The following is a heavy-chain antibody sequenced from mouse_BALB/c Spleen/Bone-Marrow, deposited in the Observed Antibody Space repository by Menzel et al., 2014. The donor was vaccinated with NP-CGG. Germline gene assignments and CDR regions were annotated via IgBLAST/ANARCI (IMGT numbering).Heavy chain of an antibody. CDR3: TRSGYGNYYAMDY. J-gene: IGHJ4*01. D-gene: IGHD3-2*02. V-gene: IGHV1S127*01. Sequence: QVQLQQPGAELVKPGASVKMSCKASGYTFTSYWMHWVKQRPGQGLEWIGVIDPSDSYTSYNQKFKGKATLTVDTSSSTAYMQLSSLTSEDSAVYYCTRSGYGNYYAMDYWGQGTSVTVSS. CDR1: GYTFTSYW. CDR2: IDPSDSYT.